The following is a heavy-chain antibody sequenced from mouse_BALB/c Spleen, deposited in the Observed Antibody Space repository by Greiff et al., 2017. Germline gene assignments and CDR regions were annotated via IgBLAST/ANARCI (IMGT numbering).Heavy chain of an antibody. CDR1: GYSIPSGYS. V-gene: IGHV3-1*02. D-gene: IGHD1-1*01. J-gene: IGHJ3*01. CDR3: ASDYGSSPLAY. Sequence: EVKLMESGPDLVKPSQSPSPTCSVPGYSIPSGYSWHWIRQFPGNKLEWMGYIHYSGSTNYNPSRKSRISITRDTSKNQFFLQLNSVTTEDTATYYCASDYGSSPLAYWGQGTLVTVSA. CDR2: IHYSGST.